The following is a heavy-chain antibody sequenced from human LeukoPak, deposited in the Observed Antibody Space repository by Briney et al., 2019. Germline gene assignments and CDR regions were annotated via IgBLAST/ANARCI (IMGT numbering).Heavy chain of an antibody. D-gene: IGHD5-18*01. J-gene: IGHJ4*02. CDR3: AKFRVHTSSRGVGLDY. CDR1: GFTFTTYA. V-gene: IGHV3-23*01. Sequence: GGSLRLSCAVSGFTFTTYAMAWVRQAPGKGLEWVSAISGSGRDTFYADSVKGRFTFSRDNSKNTPSLQMNSLRAEDTAVYYCAKFRVHTSSRGVGLDYWGQGTLVTVSS. CDR2: ISGSGRDT.